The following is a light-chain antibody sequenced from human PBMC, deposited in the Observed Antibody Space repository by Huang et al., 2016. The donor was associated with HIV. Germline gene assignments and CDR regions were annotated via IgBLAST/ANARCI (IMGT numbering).Light chain of an antibody. CDR2: DTS. J-gene: IGKJ2*01. Sequence: ELVLTQSPATLSLSPGQRATLSCRASQSVSSYLAWYQQKPGQAPRLIIYDTSKRATGVPARFSGRGSGTDFTLTINRLEPEDFAVYYCQQHSNWPLLGQGTKLEI. V-gene: IGKV3-11*01. CDR3: QQHSNWPL. CDR1: QSVSSY.